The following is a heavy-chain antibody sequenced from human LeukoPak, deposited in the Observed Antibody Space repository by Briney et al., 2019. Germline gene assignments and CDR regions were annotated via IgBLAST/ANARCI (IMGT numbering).Heavy chain of an antibody. Sequence: GGSLRLSCAASGFTFSSYEMNWVRQAPGKGLEWVSYISSSGYTIYYADSVKGRFTISRDNAKNSLYLQMNSLRVEDTAVYYCASQLTYTMIRGVITPVDYWGQGTLVTVSS. CDR3: ASQLTYTMIRGVITPVDY. D-gene: IGHD3-10*01. CDR1: GFTFSSYE. CDR2: ISSSGYTI. V-gene: IGHV3-48*03. J-gene: IGHJ4*02.